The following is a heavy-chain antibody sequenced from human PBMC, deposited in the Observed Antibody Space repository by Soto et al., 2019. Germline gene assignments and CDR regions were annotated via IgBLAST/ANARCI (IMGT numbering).Heavy chain of an antibody. CDR2: IWYDGSNK. D-gene: IGHD6-19*01. V-gene: IGHV3-33*06. CDR3: AKVVPRYSSGWYAVTGAFDI. CDR1: GFTFSSYG. J-gene: IGHJ3*02. Sequence: GGSLRLSCAASGFTFSSYGMHWVRQAPGKGLEWVAVIWYDGSNKYYADSVKGRFTISRDNSKNTLYLQMNSLRAEDTAVYYCAKVVPRYSSGWYAVTGAFDIWGQGTMVTVSS.